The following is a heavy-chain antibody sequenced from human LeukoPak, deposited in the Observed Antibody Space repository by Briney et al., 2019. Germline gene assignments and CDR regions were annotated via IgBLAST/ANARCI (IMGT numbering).Heavy chain of an antibody. J-gene: IGHJ4*02. CDR2: IRYDGSNK. D-gene: IGHD3-10*01. V-gene: IGHV3-30*02. Sequence: GGSLRLSCAASGFTFSSYGMHWVRQAPGKGLEWVAFIRYDGSNKYYADSVKGRFTISRDNSKNTLYLRMNSLRAEDTAVYYCAKGGRFGELLYFDYWGQGTLVTVSS. CDR3: AKGGRFGELLYFDY. CDR1: GFTFSSYG.